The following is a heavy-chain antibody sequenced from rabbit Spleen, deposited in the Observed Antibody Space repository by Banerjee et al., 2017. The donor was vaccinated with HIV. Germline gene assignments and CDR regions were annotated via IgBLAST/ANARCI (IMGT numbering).Heavy chain of an antibody. Sequence: QSLEESGGGLVQPEGSLTLTCKASGFDLSSSDYICWVRQAPGKGLELIACIYSSSGSTWYASWAKGRFTISKTSSTTVTLQMTSLTVADTASYFCARTGYSDVYFNLWGPGTLVTVS. CDR3: ARTGYSDVYFNL. CDR2: IYSSSGST. CDR1: GFDLSSSDY. V-gene: IGHV1S40*01. J-gene: IGHJ4*01. D-gene: IGHD1-1*01.